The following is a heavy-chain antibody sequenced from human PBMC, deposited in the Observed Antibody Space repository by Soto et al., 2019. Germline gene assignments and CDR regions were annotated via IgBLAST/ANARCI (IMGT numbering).Heavy chain of an antibody. CDR1: GFTFSSYG. V-gene: IGHV3-30*03. CDR2: ISYDGSNK. J-gene: IGHJ4*02. CDR3: ATDPIAAAETGY. Sequence: QVQLVESGGGVVQPGRSLRLSCAASGFTFSSYGMHWVRQAPGKGLEWVAVISYDGSNKYYADSVKGRFTISRDNSKNTLYLQMNSLRAEDTAVYYCATDPIAAAETGYWGQGTLVTVSS. D-gene: IGHD6-13*01.